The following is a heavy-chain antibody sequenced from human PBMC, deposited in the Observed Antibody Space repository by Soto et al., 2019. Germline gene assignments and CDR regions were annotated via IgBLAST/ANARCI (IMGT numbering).Heavy chain of an antibody. J-gene: IGHJ4*02. CDR2: LYSAGNT. CDR3: ARGHAYSHGYSYYFDY. V-gene: IGHV3-53*01. D-gene: IGHD5-18*01. Sequence: XVSLLLSCAASGFTVSSNFMSWVRQAPGKGLEWVSSLYSAGNTFYGDSVKGRFTVSRDNSKNTVYLQMDSLGAEDTAMYFCARGHAYSHGYSYYFDYWGQGALVTVSS. CDR1: GFTVSSNF.